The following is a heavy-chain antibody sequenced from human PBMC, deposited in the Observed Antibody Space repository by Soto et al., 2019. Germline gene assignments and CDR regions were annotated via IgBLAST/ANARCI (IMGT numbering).Heavy chain of an antibody. V-gene: IGHV4-59*08. CDR3: ARHLGYDSGGYYRNWFDP. D-gene: IGHD3-22*01. J-gene: IGHJ5*02. CDR1: GGSISGYY. Sequence: SETLSLTCTVPGGSISGYYWIWMRQPPGKGLEWIGYIYNSGSTNYNPALKSRVTISVDTSKNQFSLKLSSVTAADTAVYYCARHLGYDSGGYYRNWFDPWGQGTLVT. CDR2: IYNSGST.